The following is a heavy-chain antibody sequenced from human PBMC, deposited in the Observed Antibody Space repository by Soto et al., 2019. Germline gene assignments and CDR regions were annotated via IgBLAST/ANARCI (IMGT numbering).Heavy chain of an antibody. Sequence: QVQLVQSGTEVKKPGASVKVSCKASGYTFTSYGIHWVRQAPGQRLEWMGWINAANGDTKYSPKFQGRVTITRATSASTAYMELSSLRSEDTAVYYCVRRHVSATGIDWFDPWGQGTLVTVSS. CDR1: GYTFTSYG. CDR2: INAANGDT. V-gene: IGHV1-3*01. J-gene: IGHJ5*02. D-gene: IGHD6-13*01. CDR3: VRRHVSATGIDWFDP.